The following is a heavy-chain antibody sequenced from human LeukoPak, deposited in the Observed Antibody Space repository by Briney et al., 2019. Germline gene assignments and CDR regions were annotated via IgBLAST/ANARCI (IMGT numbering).Heavy chain of an antibody. Sequence: GESLKISCKGSGYSFTSYWIGWVRQMPGKGLEWMGIIYPGDSDTRYSPSFQGQVAISADKPISTAYLQWSSLKASDTAMYYCARLRDYYYGSGSYPHAFDIWGQGTMVTVSS. CDR2: IYPGDSDT. CDR1: GYSFTSYW. D-gene: IGHD3-10*01. CDR3: ARLRDYYYGSGSYPHAFDI. J-gene: IGHJ3*02. V-gene: IGHV5-51*01.